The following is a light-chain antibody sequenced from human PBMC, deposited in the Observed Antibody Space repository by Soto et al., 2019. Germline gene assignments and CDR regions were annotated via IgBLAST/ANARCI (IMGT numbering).Light chain of an antibody. CDR1: QDINSY. CDR3: QQLNSYPFT. Sequence: IQLTQSPSSLSASIGDRVTITCRASQDINSYLAWYQQKPGKAPNLLIYEASILQRGVPSRFSGSNSGTDFTLTISSLQAEDFATYYCQQLNSYPFTFGQGTKVDIK. J-gene: IGKJ1*01. CDR2: EAS. V-gene: IGKV1-9*01.